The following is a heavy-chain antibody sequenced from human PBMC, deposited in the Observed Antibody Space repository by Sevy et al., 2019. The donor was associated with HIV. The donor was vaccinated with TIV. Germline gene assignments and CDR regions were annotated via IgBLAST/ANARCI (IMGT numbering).Heavy chain of an antibody. CDR3: ARFSGLLRDF. D-gene: IGHD2-21*02. Sequence: GGSLKLSCAASGFSVSDNDMNWVRQAPGKGLEWVSLMYHGGSILYADSVRGRFITSRDKSKNTLYLQMNSLRGEDTAVYYCARFSGLLRDFWGQGTLVTVSS. CDR2: MYHGGSI. J-gene: IGHJ4*02. V-gene: IGHV3-66*01. CDR1: GFSVSDND.